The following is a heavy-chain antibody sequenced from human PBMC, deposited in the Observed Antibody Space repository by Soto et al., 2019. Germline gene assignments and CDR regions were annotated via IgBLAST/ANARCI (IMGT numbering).Heavy chain of an antibody. CDR1: GFTFSSYS. Sequence: EVQLVESGGGLVKPGGSLRLSCAASGFTFSSYSMNWVRQAPGKGLEWVSSISSSSSYIYYADSVKGRFTISRDNAKNSLYLQMNGLRAEDTAVYYCARGRGYSYGNGDYWGQGTLVTVSS. CDR3: ARGRGYSYGNGDY. J-gene: IGHJ4*02. CDR2: ISSSSSYI. V-gene: IGHV3-21*01. D-gene: IGHD5-18*01.